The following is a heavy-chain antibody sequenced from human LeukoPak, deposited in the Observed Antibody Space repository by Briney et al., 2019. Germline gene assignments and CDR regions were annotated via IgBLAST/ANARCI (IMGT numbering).Heavy chain of an antibody. V-gene: IGHV3-7*01. Sequence: GGSLRLSCAASGFTFSSYRMSWVRQAPGKGLEWVANIKQDGSEKYYVDSVKGRFTISRDNAKNSLYLQMNSLRAEDTAVYYCARDSLSGYYYPSWFDPWGQGTLVTVSS. J-gene: IGHJ5*02. D-gene: IGHD3-22*01. CDR1: GFTFSSYR. CDR3: ARDSLSGYYYPSWFDP. CDR2: IKQDGSEK.